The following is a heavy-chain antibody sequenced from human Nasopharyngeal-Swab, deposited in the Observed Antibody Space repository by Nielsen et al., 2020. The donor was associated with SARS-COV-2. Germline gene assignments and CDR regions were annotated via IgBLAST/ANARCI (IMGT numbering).Heavy chain of an antibody. D-gene: IGHD6-13*01. J-gene: IGHJ2*01. CDR1: SNYA. CDR2: ISSTSSTI. CDR3: ARDPLSSWQAIGNWYFDL. Sequence: GESLKISCAASSNYAMHWVRQAPGKGLEWVSYISSTSSTIYYADSVKGRFTISRDNAKNSLYLLLNSLRAEDTAVYYCARDPLSSWQAIGNWYFDLWGRGTLVTVSS. V-gene: IGHV3-48*04.